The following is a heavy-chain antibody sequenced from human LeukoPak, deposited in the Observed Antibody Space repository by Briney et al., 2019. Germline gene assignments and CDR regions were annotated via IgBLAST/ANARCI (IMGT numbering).Heavy chain of an antibody. CDR3: ASSVGIAATGTYDY. CDR1: GYTFSTYW. Sequence: GESLKISCKGSGYTFSTYWIGWVRQMPWKGLESMGIIFPGDSDTRYSPSFQGQVTTSADKSISTAYLQWSSLKASDTAMYYCASSVGIAATGTYDYWGQGTLVTVSS. J-gene: IGHJ4*02. V-gene: IGHV5-51*01. D-gene: IGHD6-13*01. CDR2: IFPGDSDT.